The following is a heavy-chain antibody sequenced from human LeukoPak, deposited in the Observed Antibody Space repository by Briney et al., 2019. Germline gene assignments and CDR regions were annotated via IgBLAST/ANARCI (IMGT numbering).Heavy chain of an antibody. V-gene: IGHV1-3*01. CDR2: INAGNGHT. D-gene: IGHD2-21*02. Sequence: GASVKVSCRASGYIFTDYAILWVRQAPGQRLEWLGWINAGNGHTKYSQNFQGRVTLTRDTSATTASMEMNSLRSEDTALYYCARGRWSATTASYYFDFWSLGTLVTVSS. CDR1: GYIFTDYA. CDR3: ARGRWSATTASYYFDF. J-gene: IGHJ4*02.